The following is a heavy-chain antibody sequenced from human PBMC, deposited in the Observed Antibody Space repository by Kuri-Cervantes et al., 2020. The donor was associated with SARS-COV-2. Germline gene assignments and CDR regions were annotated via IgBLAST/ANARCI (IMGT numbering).Heavy chain of an antibody. J-gene: IGHJ3*01. CDR2: INPSGGST. Sequence: GESLKISCRASGYTFTNYYIHWVRQAPGHGLEWMGVINPSGGSTSYAQKFQGRVTMTRDTSTTTVYMELSSLRSEDTAVYYCVTDLTASNWDPDAFDAWGQGTMVTVSS. D-gene: IGHD1-1*01. CDR3: VTDLTASNWDPDAFDA. CDR1: GYTFTNYY. V-gene: IGHV1-46*01.